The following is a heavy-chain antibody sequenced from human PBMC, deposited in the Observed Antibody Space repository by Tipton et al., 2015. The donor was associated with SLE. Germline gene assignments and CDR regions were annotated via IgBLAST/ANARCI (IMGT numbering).Heavy chain of an antibody. CDR1: GASISGYF. CDR2: IHDTGSS. CDR3: ARDVEGSVWYFDL. V-gene: IGHV4-59*12. Sequence: TLSLTCIVSGASISGYFWSWIRQPPGKGLEWIGYIHDTGSSNYNPSLKSRVTISIDKSKNQFSLRLSSVTAADTAVYYCARDVEGSVWYFDLWGRGTLVTVSS. J-gene: IGHJ2*01.